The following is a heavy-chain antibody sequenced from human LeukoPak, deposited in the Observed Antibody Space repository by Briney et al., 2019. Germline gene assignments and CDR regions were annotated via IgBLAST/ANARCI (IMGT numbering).Heavy chain of an antibody. CDR1: GGSISSGGYY. CDR3: ARMKYYYDSSGYYYDAFDI. J-gene: IGHJ3*02. Sequence: SGTLSLTCTVSGGSISSGGYYWSWIRQHPGKGLEWIGYIYYSGSTYYNPSLKSRVTISVDTSKNQFSLKLSSVTAADTAVYYCARMKYYYDSSGYYYDAFDIWGQGTMVTVSS. V-gene: IGHV4-31*03. CDR2: IYYSGST. D-gene: IGHD3-22*01.